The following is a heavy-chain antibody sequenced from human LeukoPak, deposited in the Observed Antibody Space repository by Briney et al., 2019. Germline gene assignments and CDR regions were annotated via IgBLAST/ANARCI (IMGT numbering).Heavy chain of an antibody. V-gene: IGHV3-21*01. CDR1: GFTFKSTF. D-gene: IGHD4-17*01. CDR3: TRDYGARDD. CDR2: ISSSGSYI. Sequence: GGSLRLPCAVSGFTFKSTFVNWVRQAPGKGLEWVSSISSSGSYIHYADSVKGRFIVSRDNGNNTLYLDMSGLSAEDSAIYYCTRDYGARDDWGQGTLVTVSS. J-gene: IGHJ4*02.